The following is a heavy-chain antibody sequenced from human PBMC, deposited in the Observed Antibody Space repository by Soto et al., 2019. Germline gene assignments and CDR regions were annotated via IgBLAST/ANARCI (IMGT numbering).Heavy chain of an antibody. CDR1: GYNFIGHW. D-gene: IGHD6-13*01. CDR2: IYPGDSDT. V-gene: IGHV5-51*01. CDR3: ARTAAAGKYYYGVDV. Sequence: PGESLKISCKGSGYNFIGHWIAWVRQMPGRGLEWMGIIYPGDSDTRYSPSFQGQVTISADKSISTAYLQWSSLKASDTAMYYCARTAAAGKYYYGVDVWGQGTTVTVSS. J-gene: IGHJ6*02.